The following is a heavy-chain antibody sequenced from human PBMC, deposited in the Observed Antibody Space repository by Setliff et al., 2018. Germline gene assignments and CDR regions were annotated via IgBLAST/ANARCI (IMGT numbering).Heavy chain of an antibody. CDR2: IIHSGST. CDR3: AREQWLDPPGYYYMDV. V-gene: IGHV4-34*12. Sequence: SETLSLTCAVYGGSFSGYYWSWIRQPPGKRLEWIGEIIHSGSTNYNPSLKSRVTISMDTSKNQFSLQVSSVTAADMAVYYCAREQWLDPPGYYYMDVWAKGTTVTVSS. J-gene: IGHJ6*03. D-gene: IGHD6-19*01. CDR1: GGSFSGYY.